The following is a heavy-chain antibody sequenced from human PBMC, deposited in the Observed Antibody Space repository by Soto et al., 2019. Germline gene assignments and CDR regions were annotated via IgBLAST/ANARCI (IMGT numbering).Heavy chain of an antibody. J-gene: IGHJ2*01. V-gene: IGHV4-31*01. CDR2: IYYSGST. CDR3: ARGWGYCSSTSCYPIDVRFDL. CDR1: GGSISSGGYY. D-gene: IGHD2-2*01. Sequence: QVQLQESGPGLVKPSQTLSLTCTVSGGSISSGGYYWSWIRQDPGKGLEWIGYIYYSGSTYYNPSLXXXVTISVDPSKXXFXRXXSSVTAAGTAVYYCARGWGYCSSTSCYPIDVRFDLWGRGTLVTVSS.